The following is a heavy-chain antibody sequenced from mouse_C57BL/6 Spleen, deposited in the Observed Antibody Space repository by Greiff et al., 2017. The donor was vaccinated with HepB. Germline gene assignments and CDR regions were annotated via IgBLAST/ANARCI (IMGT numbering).Heavy chain of an antibody. V-gene: IGHV1-50*01. J-gene: IGHJ4*01. CDR2: IDPSDSYT. CDR1: GYTFTSYW. D-gene: IGHD2-3*01. CDR3: ARGDGYWAMDY. Sequence: VQLQQPGAELVKPGASVKLSCKASGYTFTSYWMQWVKQRPGQGLEWIGEIDPSDSYTNYNQKFKGKATLTVDTSSSTAYMQLSSLTSEDSAVYYCARGDGYWAMDYWGQGTSVTVSS.